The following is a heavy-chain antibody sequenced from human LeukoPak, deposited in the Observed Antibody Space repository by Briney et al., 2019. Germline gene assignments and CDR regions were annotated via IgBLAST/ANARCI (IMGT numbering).Heavy chain of an antibody. D-gene: IGHD3-3*01. V-gene: IGHV3-7*01. CDR3: ARALYDFWSGYYTFYDY. CDR1: GFTFSSYW. J-gene: IGHJ4*02. CDR2: IKQDGSEK. Sequence: PGGSLRLSCAASGFTFSSYWMSWVRQAPGKGLEWVANIKQDGSEKYYVDSVKGRFTISRDNAKNSLYLQMNSLRAEDTAVYYCARALYDFWSGYYTFYDYWGQGTLVTVSS.